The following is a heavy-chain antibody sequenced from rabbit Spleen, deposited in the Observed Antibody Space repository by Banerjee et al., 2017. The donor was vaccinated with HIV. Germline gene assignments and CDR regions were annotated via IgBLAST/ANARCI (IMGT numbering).Heavy chain of an antibody. J-gene: IGHJ4*01. CDR2: IYPGKGNT. Sequence: LLKETGGGLVQPGGSLTLTCTGSGFSLSNSYMSWVRQAPGKGLEWIGIIYPGKGNTEYASWVNGRFTISNDNAQNTVDLQMNSLTAADSATYFCARYSYDAYGDLDYFDLWGPGTLVTVS. CDR1: GFSLSNSY. D-gene: IGHD2-1*01. CDR3: ARYSYDAYGDLDYFDL. V-gene: IGHV1S7*01.